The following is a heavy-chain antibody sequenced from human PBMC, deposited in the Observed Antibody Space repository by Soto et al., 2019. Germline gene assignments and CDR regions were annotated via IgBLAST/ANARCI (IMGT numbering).Heavy chain of an antibody. CDR1: GFTFSSYA. CDR3: ARDRKAARDWYFGL. Sequence: QVPLVESGGGVVQPGRSLRLSCAASGFTFSSYAMHWVRQAPGKGLEWVAVISYDGSNKYYADSVKGRFTISRDNSKSALYLQMNCLSAKDTAVYYCARDRKAARDWYFGLWGRGTLVTVSS. CDR2: ISYDGSNK. V-gene: IGHV3-30-3*01. D-gene: IGHD6-6*01. J-gene: IGHJ2*01.